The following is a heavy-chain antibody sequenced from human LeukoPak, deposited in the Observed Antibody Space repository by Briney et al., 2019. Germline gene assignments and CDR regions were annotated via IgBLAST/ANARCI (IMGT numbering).Heavy chain of an antibody. CDR2: ISAYNGNT. CDR1: GYTFTSYG. D-gene: IGHD3-3*01. CDR3: ARDPRLDYDFWSGYKSTPYAFDI. J-gene: IGHJ3*02. Sequence: ASVKVSCKASGYTFTSYGISWVRQAPGQGLEWMGWISAYNGNTNYAQKLQGRVTMTTDTSTSTAYMELRSLRSDDTAVYYCARDPRLDYDFWSGYKSTPYAFDIWGQGTMVTVSS. V-gene: IGHV1-18*01.